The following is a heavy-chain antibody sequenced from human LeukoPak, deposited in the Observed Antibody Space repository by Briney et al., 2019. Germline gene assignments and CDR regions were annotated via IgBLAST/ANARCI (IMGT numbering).Heavy chain of an antibody. Sequence: PGGSLRLSCAASGFTFSSYGMRWVRQAPGKGLEWVAFIRYDGSNKYYADSVKDRFTISRDNSKNTLYLQMNSLRAEDTAVYYCAKELYDFWSGYYGTNWFDPWGQGTLVTVSS. J-gene: IGHJ5*02. D-gene: IGHD3-3*01. CDR2: IRYDGSNK. V-gene: IGHV3-30*02. CDR1: GFTFSSYG. CDR3: AKELYDFWSGYYGTNWFDP.